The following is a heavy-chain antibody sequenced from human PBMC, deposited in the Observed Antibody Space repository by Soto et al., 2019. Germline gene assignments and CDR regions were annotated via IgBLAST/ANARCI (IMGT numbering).Heavy chain of an antibody. CDR1: GYSFTSYW. CDR3: ARADVDYYGSGSYPLADRFDY. Sequence: GESLKISCKGSGYSFTSYWIGWVRQMPGKGLEWMGIIYPGDSDTRYSPSFQGQVTISADKSISTAYLQWSSLKASDTAMYYCARADVDYYGSGSYPLADRFDYWGQGTLVTVSS. D-gene: IGHD3-10*01. CDR2: IYPGDSDT. V-gene: IGHV5-51*01. J-gene: IGHJ4*02.